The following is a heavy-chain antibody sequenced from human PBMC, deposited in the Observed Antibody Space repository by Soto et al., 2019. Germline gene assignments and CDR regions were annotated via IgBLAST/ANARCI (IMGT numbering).Heavy chain of an antibody. CDR1: GYTFTSYY. V-gene: IGHV1-46*03. J-gene: IGHJ5*02. D-gene: IGHD2-2*01. CDR3: ATSPRGYCISTSCFRFDP. Sequence: ASVKVSCKASGYTFTSYYMHWVRQAPGQGLEWMGIINPSGGSTSYAQKFQGRVTMTRDTSTSTVYMELSSLRSEDTAVYYCATSPRGYCISTSCFRFDPWGQGTLVTVSS. CDR2: INPSGGST.